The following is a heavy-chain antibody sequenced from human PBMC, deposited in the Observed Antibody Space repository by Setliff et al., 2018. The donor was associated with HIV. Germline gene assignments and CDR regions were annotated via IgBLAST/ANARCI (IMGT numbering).Heavy chain of an antibody. CDR1: GLTSNYYW. CDR2: IKSPEDKT. J-gene: IGHJ4*02. V-gene: IGHV3-74*01. CDR3: AVDYDNNYLIQ. D-gene: IGHD4-4*01. Sequence: QPGESLKISCAASGLTSNYYWMHWVRQAPGKGLVWVSRIKSPEDKTDYADSVKGRFTISRDKTNNTLYLQMDALGAEDTAMYYCAVDYDNNYLIQWGQGTLVTVSS.